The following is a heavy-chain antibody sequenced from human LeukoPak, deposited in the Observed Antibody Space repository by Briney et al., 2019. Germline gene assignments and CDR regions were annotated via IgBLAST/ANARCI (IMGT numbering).Heavy chain of an antibody. J-gene: IGHJ6*03. CDR2: ISGSGGST. D-gene: IGHD3-3*01. CDR3: ARGITIFGVVHGYYYMDV. Sequence: GGSLRLSCAASGFTFSSYAMSWVRQAPGKGLEWVSAISGSGGSTYYADSVKGRFTISRDNSKNTLYLQMNSLRAEDTAVYYCARGITIFGVVHGYYYMDVWGKGTTVTVSS. CDR1: GFTFSSYA. V-gene: IGHV3-23*01.